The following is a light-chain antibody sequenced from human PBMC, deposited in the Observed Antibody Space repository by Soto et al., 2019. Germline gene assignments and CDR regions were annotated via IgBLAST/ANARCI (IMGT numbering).Light chain of an antibody. J-gene: IGLJ2*01. V-gene: IGLV2-14*01. CDR2: DVS. Sequence: QSALTQHASVSGSPGQSITISCTGTSSDVGSYNYVSWYQEYPGKAPKLMIYDVSNGPSGVSYRFSGSKSGHTAALTISGHQAEDEADYYCTSYTTSSTHVVFGEGTKLTVL. CDR1: SSDVGSYNY. CDR3: TSYTTSSTHVV.